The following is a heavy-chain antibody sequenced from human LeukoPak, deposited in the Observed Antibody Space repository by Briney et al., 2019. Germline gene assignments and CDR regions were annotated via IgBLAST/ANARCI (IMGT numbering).Heavy chain of an antibody. V-gene: IGHV4-31*03. CDR3: ARLSTFDSSSYWD. CDR1: GGSISSGGYY. D-gene: IGHD3-22*01. J-gene: IGHJ4*02. Sequence: SETLSLTCTVSGGSISSGGYYWSWIRQHPGKGLEWIGYIYYSGSTYYNPSLKSRVTISVDTSKNQFSLKLSSVTAADTAVYYCARLSTFDSSSYWDWGQGTLVTVSS. CDR2: IYYSGST.